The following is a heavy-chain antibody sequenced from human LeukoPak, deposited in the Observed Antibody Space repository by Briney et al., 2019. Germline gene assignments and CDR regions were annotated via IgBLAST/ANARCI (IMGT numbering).Heavy chain of an antibody. Sequence: GESLKISCKGSGYSFTSYWIGWVRQMPGKGLEWMWIIYPGDSDTRYSPSFEGQVTISADKSISTAYLRWNSLKDSDTAMYYCARLPDIVATTIDYWGQGTLVTVSS. CDR2: IYPGDSDT. CDR1: GYSFTSYW. CDR3: ARLPDIVATTIDY. V-gene: IGHV5-51*01. D-gene: IGHD5-12*01. J-gene: IGHJ4*02.